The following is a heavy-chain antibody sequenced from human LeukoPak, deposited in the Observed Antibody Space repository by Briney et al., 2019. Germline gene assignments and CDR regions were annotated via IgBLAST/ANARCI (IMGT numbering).Heavy chain of an antibody. CDR3: AHLVVTIDWRSYFDY. Sequence: ESGPTLANPTQTLTLTCTFSDFSLSTPGMGVGWIRQPPGKALEWLAFIYYNDDKRYSPSLRSRLTITRDTSKNQVVLAMTNMDPVDTATYYCAHLVVTIDWRSYFDYWGQGALVTVSS. V-gene: IGHV2-5*01. CDR2: IYYNDDK. D-gene: IGHD3-9*01. J-gene: IGHJ4*02. CDR1: DFSLSTPGMG.